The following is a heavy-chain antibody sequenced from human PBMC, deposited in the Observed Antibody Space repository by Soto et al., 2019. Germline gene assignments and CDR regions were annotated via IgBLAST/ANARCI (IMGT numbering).Heavy chain of an antibody. CDR2: VKEDGSDK. D-gene: IGHD2-2*01. CDR3: ARDQLGVPAVRSGMDL. Sequence: YCMSCFRQAPVNRLEWVANVKEDGSDKYYVDSVKGRFTIYRDNAKNSQYLQLNSLRTEDTAVYYSARDQLGVPAVRSGMDLWGQGNTVPVSS. CDR1: YC. V-gene: IGHV3-7*01. J-gene: IGHJ6*02.